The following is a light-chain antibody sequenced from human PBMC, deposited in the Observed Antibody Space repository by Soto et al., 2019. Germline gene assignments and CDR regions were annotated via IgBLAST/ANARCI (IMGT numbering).Light chain of an antibody. CDR3: QQYDNLP. CDR2: GAS. V-gene: IGKV1-33*01. Sequence: DIQMTQSPSSLSASVGERVTITSQASHGISKSLNWCQQKPGKAPNLLIYGASNLETGVPSRFRGSGSGTDFTFTISSLQPKDIAAYYCQQYDNLPVGGGTKVEIK. CDR1: HGISKS. J-gene: IGKJ4*01.